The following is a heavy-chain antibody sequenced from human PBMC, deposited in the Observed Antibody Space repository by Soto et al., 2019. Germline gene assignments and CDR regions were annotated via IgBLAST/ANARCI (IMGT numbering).Heavy chain of an antibody. CDR1: GFTFSSYG. D-gene: IGHD3-10*01. CDR2: IWYDGSNK. Sequence: GGSLRLSCAASGFTFSSYGMHWVRQAPGKXLEWVAVIWYDGSNKYYADSVKGRFTISRDNSKNTLYLQMNSLRAEDTAVYYCAIDILHGDYYGSGSYYAANRYYYYRMDVWGQRTTVTVSS. CDR3: AIDILHGDYYGSGSYYAANRYYYYRMDV. V-gene: IGHV3-33*01. J-gene: IGHJ6*02.